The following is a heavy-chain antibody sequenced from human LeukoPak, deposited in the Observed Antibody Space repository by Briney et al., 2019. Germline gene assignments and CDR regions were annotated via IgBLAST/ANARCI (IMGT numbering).Heavy chain of an antibody. Sequence: GRSLRHSRAASGFTFSSYAMHWVRQAPRKGLEWVAVISYDGSNKYYADSVKGRFTISRDNPQNTLYLHTVTVRDEAAAVCYCARERITRIVVVMGDDFDIWGQGTRVTVSS. CDR3: ARERITRIVVVMGDDFDI. CDR1: GFTFSSYA. V-gene: IGHV3-30*04. J-gene: IGHJ3*02. CDR2: ISYDGSNK. D-gene: IGHD3-22*01.